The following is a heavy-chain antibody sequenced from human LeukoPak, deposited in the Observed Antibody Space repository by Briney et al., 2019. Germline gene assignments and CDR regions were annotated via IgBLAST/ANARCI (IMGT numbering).Heavy chain of an antibody. V-gene: IGHV4-59*01. J-gene: IGHJ4*02. CDR2: IYYSGNT. Sequence: PSETLSLTCTVSGGSISSYYWSWIRQPPGKGLEWIGYIYYSGNTNYNPSLKSRVAISVDTSKNQFSLKLTSVTAADTAVYYCARVRIAVAGYYFDYWGQGTLVTVSS. CDR3: ARVRIAVAGYYFDY. CDR1: GGSISSYY. D-gene: IGHD6-19*01.